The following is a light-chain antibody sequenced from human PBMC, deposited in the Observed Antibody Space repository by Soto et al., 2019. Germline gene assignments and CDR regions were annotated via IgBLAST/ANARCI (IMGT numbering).Light chain of an antibody. V-gene: IGKV1-39*01. CDR2: AAF. Sequence: DIQMTQSPSSLSASVGDRVTITCRASQTINTYLNWYQQKLGKAPKLLIYAAFTLQSGVPSRFSGSGSGTDFTLTISSLQPEDFATYYCQQSYSIPRTFVQGTKLQIK. J-gene: IGKJ2*01. CDR3: QQSYSIPRT. CDR1: QTINTY.